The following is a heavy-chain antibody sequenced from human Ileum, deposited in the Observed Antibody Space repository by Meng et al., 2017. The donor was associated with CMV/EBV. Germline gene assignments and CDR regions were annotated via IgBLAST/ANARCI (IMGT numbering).Heavy chain of an antibody. J-gene: IGHJ4*02. D-gene: IGHD5-18*01. V-gene: IGHV4-30-2*01. Sequence: AVSGGSISGGGSSWTWIRQPPGKGLDWIGYMWHTGATYYNPSLKSRVTISVDRSKNQFSLNLNSVTAADTAVYYCARGSGYTYGYDYWGQGTLVTVSS. CDR3: ARGSGYTYGYDY. CDR1: GGSISGGGSS. CDR2: MWHTGAT.